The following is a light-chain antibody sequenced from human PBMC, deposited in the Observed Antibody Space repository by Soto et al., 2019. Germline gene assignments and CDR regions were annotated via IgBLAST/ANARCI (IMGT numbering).Light chain of an antibody. V-gene: IGLV2-14*01. CDR3: SSYTSSSTLVV. Sequence: QSALTQPASVSGSPGQSITISCTGTSSDVGGYNYVSWSQHHPGKAPKIMIYEDSNRPSGVSNRFSGSKSGNTASLTISGLPAEDEADYYCSSYTSSSTLVVFGGGTKLTVL. J-gene: IGLJ2*01. CDR2: EDS. CDR1: SSDVGGYNY.